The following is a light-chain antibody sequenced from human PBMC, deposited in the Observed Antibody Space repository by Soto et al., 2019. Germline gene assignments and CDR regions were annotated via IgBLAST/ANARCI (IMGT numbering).Light chain of an antibody. CDR3: QHYNNWPPWT. CDR1: QSVSSN. Sequence: EIEMTQSPATLSLSPGDRATLYCWASQSVSSNLAWYQQKPGQAPRLLIYGASTRVTGVPARFSGSGSGTEFILIISSLQSEDFAVYYCQHYNNWPPWTFGQGTKVDIK. V-gene: IGKV3-15*01. J-gene: IGKJ1*01. CDR2: GAS.